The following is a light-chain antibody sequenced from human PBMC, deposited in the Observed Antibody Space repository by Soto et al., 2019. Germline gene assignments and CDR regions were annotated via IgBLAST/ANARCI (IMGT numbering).Light chain of an antibody. Sequence: EIVMTQSPATLSVSPGERATLSCRASQSVSSNLAWYQQKPGQAPRLLIYGASTRATGIPARFSGSGSGTEFTLTISSLESEDFAVYYCQQYNNLPPLATFGPGAKVEIK. CDR3: QQYNNLPPLAT. J-gene: IGKJ1*01. CDR1: QSVSSN. V-gene: IGKV3-15*01. CDR2: GAS.